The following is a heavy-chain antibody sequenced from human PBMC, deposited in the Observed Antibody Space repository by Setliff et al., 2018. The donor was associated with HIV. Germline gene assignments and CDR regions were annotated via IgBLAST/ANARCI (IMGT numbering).Heavy chain of an antibody. J-gene: IGHJ4*02. CDR2: IKQDGSEK. CDR3: AKDKGQKYADY. CDR1: GFAFSSYW. D-gene: IGHD3-10*01. Sequence: GGSLRLSCAASGFAFSSYWMSWVRQAPGKGLEWVANIKQDGSEKYYVDSVKGRFTISRDNAKNSLYLQMNSLRVEDTAVYYCAKDKGQKYADYWGQGTMVTVS. V-gene: IGHV3-7*01.